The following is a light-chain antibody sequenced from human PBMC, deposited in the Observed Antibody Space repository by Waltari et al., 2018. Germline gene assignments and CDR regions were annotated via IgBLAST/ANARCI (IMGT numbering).Light chain of an antibody. CDR2: AAS. Sequence: DIQMPQSPSSLSASVGDSVPITCRASQTISTYLNWYQQTAGKAPKLLIYAASTLQSGVPSRFRGSGSGTDFTLTISSLQPEDFATYYCHQSHTAPHTFGQGTKLEIK. CDR1: QTISTY. V-gene: IGKV1-39*01. CDR3: HQSHTAPHT. J-gene: IGKJ2*01.